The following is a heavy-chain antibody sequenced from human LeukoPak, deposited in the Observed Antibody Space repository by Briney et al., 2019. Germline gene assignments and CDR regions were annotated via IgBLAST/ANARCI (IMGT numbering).Heavy chain of an antibody. Sequence: SGGSLRLSCAASGITFGNNWMHWVRQGPGKGLVWISRINSDGGGAIYADSVKGRFTVSRDNAKNTLYLQMNSLRAEDTAVYYCARGTGLVATTLDYWGQGTLVTVSS. CDR2: INSDGGGA. CDR1: GITFGNNW. D-gene: IGHD5-12*01. V-gene: IGHV3-74*01. J-gene: IGHJ4*02. CDR3: ARGTGLVATTLDY.